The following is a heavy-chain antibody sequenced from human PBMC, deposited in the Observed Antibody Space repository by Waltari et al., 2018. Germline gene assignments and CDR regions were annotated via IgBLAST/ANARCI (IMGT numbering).Heavy chain of an antibody. CDR1: GFTFSNYW. D-gene: IGHD3-22*01. J-gene: IGHJ4*02. CDR2: IKHDGTGK. CDR3: GRGYNDRRLDY. V-gene: IGHV3-74*01. Sequence: EVQLVESGGGLIQPGGSLRLSCEVSGFTFSNYWMHWVRKVPGKGLVWVPRIKHDGTGKIYADSVQGRFTISRDNAENTLYLQMNSLRGEDTAIYYCGRGYNDRRLDYWGQGTLVTVSS.